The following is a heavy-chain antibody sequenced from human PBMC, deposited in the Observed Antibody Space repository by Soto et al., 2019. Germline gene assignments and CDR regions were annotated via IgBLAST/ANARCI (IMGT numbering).Heavy chain of an antibody. CDR1: GYSFTTYW. D-gene: IGHD6-13*01. CDR2: IYPGDSDT. V-gene: IGHV5-51*01. Sequence: PGESLKISCKGSGYSFTTYWIGWVRHMPGKGLEWMGIIYPGDSDTRYSPSFQGQVTISADKSISTAYLQWSSLKASDTAMYYCARHHKEYSSSWYVDYWGQGTLVTVSS. J-gene: IGHJ4*02. CDR3: ARHHKEYSSSWYVDY.